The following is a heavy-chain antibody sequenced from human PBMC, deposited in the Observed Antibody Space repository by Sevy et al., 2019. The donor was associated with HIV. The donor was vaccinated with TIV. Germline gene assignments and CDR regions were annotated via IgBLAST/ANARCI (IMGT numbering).Heavy chain of an antibody. D-gene: IGHD3-9*01. CDR3: AKDFTGYNGMDV. CDR2: ISYHGRDK. V-gene: IGHV3-30*18. J-gene: IGHJ6*02. Sequence: GGSLRLSCVVSGISFTTSGMHWVRQAPCKGLEWVAVISYHGRDKFYAESVKGRSTISRDNSKNMLYLQMNSLRAEDTAVYYCAKDFTGYNGMDVWGQGTMVTVSS. CDR1: GISFTTSG.